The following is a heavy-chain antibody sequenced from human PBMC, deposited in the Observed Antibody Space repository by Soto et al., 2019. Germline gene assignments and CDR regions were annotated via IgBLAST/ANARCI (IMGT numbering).Heavy chain of an antibody. J-gene: IGHJ5*02. CDR3: ARHRYFHYSSGYDWFDP. V-gene: IGHV5-51*01. Sequence: GESLKISCXGSGYNFTTFWIGWVRQLPGKGLEWMGIIYPGDSATIYSPSFQGQVTMSVDKSVGTAYLQWSSLKSSGSAMYYCARHRYFHYSSGYDWFDPWGQGTLVTVSS. CDR1: GYNFTTFW. D-gene: IGHD3-22*01. CDR2: IYPGDSAT.